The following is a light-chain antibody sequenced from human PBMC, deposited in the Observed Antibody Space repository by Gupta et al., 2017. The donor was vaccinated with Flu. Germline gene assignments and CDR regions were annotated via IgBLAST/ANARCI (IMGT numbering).Light chain of an antibody. CDR3: SSYTSSSNLDV. V-gene: IGLV2-14*01. CDR2: EVS. CDR1: SSDVGAYNY. Sequence: QSALTQPASVSGSPGQSITISCTGTSSDVGAYNYVSWYQQHPGKAPKLMIYEVSNRRSGVPTRFSGSNSATTASLTISGLQAEDEADYYCSSYTSSSNLDVFGTGTKVTVL. J-gene: IGLJ1*01.